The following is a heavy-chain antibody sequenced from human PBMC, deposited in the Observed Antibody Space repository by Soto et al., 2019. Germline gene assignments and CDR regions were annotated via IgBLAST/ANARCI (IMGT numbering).Heavy chain of an antibody. V-gene: IGHV3-48*03. CDR3: ARGGIVVVTAVYNWFDP. Sequence: PGGSLRLSCAASGFTFSSYEMNWVRQAPGKGLEWVSYISSSGSTIYYADSVKGRFTISRDNAKNSLYLQMSSLRAEDTAVYYCARGGIVVVTAVYNWFDPWGQGTLVTVSS. CDR1: GFTFSSYE. D-gene: IGHD2-21*02. J-gene: IGHJ5*02. CDR2: ISSSGSTI.